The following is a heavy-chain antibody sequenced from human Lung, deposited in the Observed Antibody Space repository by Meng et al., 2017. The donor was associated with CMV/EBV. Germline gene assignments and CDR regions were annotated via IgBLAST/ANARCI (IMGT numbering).Heavy chain of an antibody. V-gene: IGHV4-39*07. CDR2: IYYSGTT. D-gene: IGHD3-22*01. Sequence: SETLSLTCTVSGGSISSTNYYWGWSRQPPGERPEWIGSIYYSGTTYYNPSLKSRVTISIDTSKKQFSLNLNSVTAADTAVYYCASVTGSSDSSGYYYYYGMDVWXQGNXVTV. J-gene: IGHJ6*02. CDR1: GGSISSTNYY. CDR3: ASVTGSSDSSGYYYYYGMDV.